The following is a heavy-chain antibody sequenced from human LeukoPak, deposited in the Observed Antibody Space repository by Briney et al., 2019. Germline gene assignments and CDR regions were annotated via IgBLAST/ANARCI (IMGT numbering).Heavy chain of an antibody. D-gene: IGHD6-6*01. Sequence: GESLKISCKGSGYSFTSDWIAWVRQMPGKGLEWMGIIHPGDSDTRYSPSFQGQVTISADKSISTAYLQWSSLKASDTAMYYCARRGISSAIDYWGQGTLVTVSS. CDR1: GYSFTSDW. CDR3: ARRGISSAIDY. V-gene: IGHV5-51*01. J-gene: IGHJ4*02. CDR2: IHPGDSDT.